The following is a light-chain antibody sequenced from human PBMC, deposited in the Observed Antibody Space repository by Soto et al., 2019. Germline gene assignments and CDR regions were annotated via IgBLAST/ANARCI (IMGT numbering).Light chain of an antibody. Sequence: DIQMTQSPASLSASVGDRVTITCRASQSIGTYLNWYQQISGRAPKVLIYSASTLQGGVPSRFSGSWSTTVFTLTINRLQPEDFATYYCQQTYSTDITFGGGTKVE. CDR2: SAS. CDR1: QSIGTY. CDR3: QQTYSTDIT. V-gene: IGKV1-39*01. J-gene: IGKJ4*01.